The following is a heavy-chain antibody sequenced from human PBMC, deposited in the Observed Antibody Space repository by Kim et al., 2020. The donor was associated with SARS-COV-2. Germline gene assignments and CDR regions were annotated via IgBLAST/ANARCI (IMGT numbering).Heavy chain of an antibody. V-gene: IGHV3-13*01. D-gene: IGHD6-13*01. CDR1: GFTFSSYD. CDR2: IGTAGDT. CDR3: ARRYSSSWYWAFDI. J-gene: IGHJ3*02. Sequence: GGSLRLSCAASGFTFSSYDMHWVRQATGKGLEWVSAIGTAGDTYYPGSVKGRFTISRENAKNSLYLQMNSLRAGDTAVYYCARRYSSSWYWAFDIWGQGTMFTVSS.